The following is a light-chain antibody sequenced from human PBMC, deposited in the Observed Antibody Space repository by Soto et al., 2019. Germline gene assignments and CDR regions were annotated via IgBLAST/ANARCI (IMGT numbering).Light chain of an antibody. Sequence: EIVLTQSPATLSLSPGERATLSCRASQSVSSYLAWYQQKHGQAPRLLISGASTRATGIPARFSGSGSGTEFTLTISSLQSEDFAVYYCQQRSNWHITFGQGTRLE. CDR2: GAS. V-gene: IGKV3-15*01. J-gene: IGKJ5*01. CDR3: QQRSNWHIT. CDR1: QSVSSY.